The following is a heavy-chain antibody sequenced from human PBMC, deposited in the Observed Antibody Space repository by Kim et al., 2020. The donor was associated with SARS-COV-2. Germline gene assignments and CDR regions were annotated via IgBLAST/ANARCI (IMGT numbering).Heavy chain of an antibody. V-gene: IGHV3-21*01. CDR3: ARVRAVAVGFCDY. Sequence: GGSLRLSCAASGFTFSSYSMNWVRQAPGKGLEWVSSISSSSSYIYYADSVKGRFTISRDNAKNSLYLQMNSLRAEDTAVYYCARVRAVAVGFCDYWGQGTLVTVSS. CDR2: ISSSSSYI. CDR1: GFTFSSYS. J-gene: IGHJ4*02. D-gene: IGHD6-19*01.